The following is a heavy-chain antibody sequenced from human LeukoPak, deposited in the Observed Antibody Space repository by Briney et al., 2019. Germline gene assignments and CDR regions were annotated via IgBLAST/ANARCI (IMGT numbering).Heavy chain of an antibody. J-gene: IGHJ6*03. CDR1: GFTFSYYS. CDR3: ARDLESSSSPYYYYYMDV. Sequence: GALKLSCGASGFTFSYYSMHLGRQAPGEGLEYFLTISSNGGSTYYANSVKGRFTISRDNSKNTLYLQMGSLRAEDMAVYYCARDLESSSSPYYYYYMDVWGKGTTVTVSS. D-gene: IGHD6-6*01. V-gene: IGHV3-64*01. CDR2: ISSNGGST.